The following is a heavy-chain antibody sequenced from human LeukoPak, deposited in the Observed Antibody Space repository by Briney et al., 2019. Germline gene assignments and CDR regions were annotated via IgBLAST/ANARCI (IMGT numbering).Heavy chain of an antibody. V-gene: IGHV4-30-2*01. CDR2: IYHSGST. J-gene: IGHJ5*02. CDR1: GGCISSGGYY. CDR3: ARSGDVAAAKYNWFDP. D-gene: IGHD6-13*01. Sequence: PSQTLSLTCTVSGGCISSGGYYWSWIRQPPGKGLEWIGYIYHSGSTYYNPSLKSRVTISVDRSKNQFSLKLSSVTAADTAVYYCARSGDVAAAKYNWFDPWGQGTLVTVSS.